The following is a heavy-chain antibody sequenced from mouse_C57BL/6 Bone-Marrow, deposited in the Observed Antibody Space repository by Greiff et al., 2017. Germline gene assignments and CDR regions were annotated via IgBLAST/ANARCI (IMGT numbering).Heavy chain of an antibody. CDR2: IYPGGGYT. D-gene: IGHD2-3*01. CDR3: ARYDGYYFAY. J-gene: IGHJ3*01. Sequence: QVQLKQSGAELVRPGTSVKMSCKASGYTFTNYWIGWAKQRPGHGLEWIGDIYPGGGYTNYNEKFKGKATLTADKSSSTAYMQFSSLTSEDSASYYGARYDGYYFAYWGQGTLVTVSA. CDR1: GYTFTNYW. V-gene: IGHV1-63*01.